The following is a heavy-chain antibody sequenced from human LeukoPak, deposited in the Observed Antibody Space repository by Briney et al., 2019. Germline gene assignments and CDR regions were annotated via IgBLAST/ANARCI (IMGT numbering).Heavy chain of an antibody. J-gene: IGHJ5*02. CDR2: INRYGTKT. CDR1: GFTFTSFW. D-gene: IGHD6-13*01. V-gene: IGHV3-7*01. CDR3: ATAPAAADSS. Sequence: GGSLRLSCAASGFTFTSFWMTWVRQSPGKGLEWVANINRYGTKTTYVDSVKGRFTISRDNAKNSLFLHMSSLRAEDTAVYYCATAPAAADSSWGQGTLVAVSS.